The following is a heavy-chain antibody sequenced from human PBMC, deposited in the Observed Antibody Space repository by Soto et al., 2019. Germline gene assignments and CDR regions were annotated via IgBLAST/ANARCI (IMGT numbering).Heavy chain of an antibody. D-gene: IGHD3-10*01. Sequence: PSETLSLTCTVSSGSISTYYWSWIRQPPGKGLEWIGSIYYSGSTNYNPSLKSRVTISVDTSKNQFSLKLSSVTAADTAVYYCARAYGSGSYVWGQGTLVTVSS. CDR1: SGSISTYY. V-gene: IGHV4-59*08. J-gene: IGHJ4*02. CDR3: ARAYGSGSYV. CDR2: IYYSGST.